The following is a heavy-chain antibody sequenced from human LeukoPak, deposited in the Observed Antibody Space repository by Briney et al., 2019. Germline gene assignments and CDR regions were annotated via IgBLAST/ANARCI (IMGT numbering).Heavy chain of an antibody. CDR2: ISGSSRST. CDR3: ARKPLSGGYGGTIDY. J-gene: IGHJ4*02. D-gene: IGHD5-12*01. Sequence: GGSLRLSCAASGFTFHNNGMSWVRQAPGKGLEWVSAISGSSRSTYHAESVKGRFTISRDNAKNTLYLRMNSLRAEDTATYYCARKPLSGGYGGTIDYWGQGTLVTVSS. V-gene: IGHV3-23*01. CDR1: GFTFHNNG.